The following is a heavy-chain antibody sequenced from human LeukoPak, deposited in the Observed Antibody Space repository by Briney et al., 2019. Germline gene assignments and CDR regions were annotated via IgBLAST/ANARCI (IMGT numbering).Heavy chain of an antibody. CDR1: GDSISSTYYY. J-gene: IGHJ6*02. V-gene: IGHV4-39*01. D-gene: IGHD1-26*01. CDR2: IYYGGET. CDR3: ARRSHCDVRSCPPV. Sequence: SETLSLTCTVSGDSISSTYYYWVWIRQPPGKGLEWIGSIYYGGETYYNPSLRSRVTISSDTSKNQFSLSLNSVTATDTAVYYCARRSHCDVRSCPPVWGQGTTVTVSS.